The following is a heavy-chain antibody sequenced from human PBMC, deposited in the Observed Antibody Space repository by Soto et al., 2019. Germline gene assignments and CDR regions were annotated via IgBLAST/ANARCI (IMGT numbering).Heavy chain of an antibody. Sequence: GGSLRLSCPASGFTFSSYGMHSVRQAAGKGLEWVAVIAYDGSNKYYADSVKGRFTISRDNSKNTLYLQMNSLRAEDTAVYYCAKDPHVVVVVAADEPTFDYWGQGTLVTVSS. CDR2: IAYDGSNK. D-gene: IGHD2-15*01. V-gene: IGHV3-30*18. CDR1: GFTFSSYG. CDR3: AKDPHVVVVVAADEPTFDY. J-gene: IGHJ4*02.